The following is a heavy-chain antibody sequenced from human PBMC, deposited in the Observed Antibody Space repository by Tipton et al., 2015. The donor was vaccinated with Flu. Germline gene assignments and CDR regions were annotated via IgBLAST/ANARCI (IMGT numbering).Heavy chain of an antibody. D-gene: IGHD3-22*01. V-gene: IGHV4-61*02. Sequence: TLSLTCTVSGGSISRGSYYYNWIRQPAGKGLEWIGRISTNANTNYKPSLKSRVTILIDRSKNQFSLSLSSVTAADTAIYYCAKLGPYDTSGYDAFDIWGPGAMVTVSS. CDR2: ISTNANT. CDR1: GGSISRGSYY. CDR3: AKLGPYDTSGYDAFDI. J-gene: IGHJ3*02.